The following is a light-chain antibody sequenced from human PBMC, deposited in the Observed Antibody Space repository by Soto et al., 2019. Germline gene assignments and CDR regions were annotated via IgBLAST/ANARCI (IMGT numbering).Light chain of an antibody. CDR3: SSYGGSHNFGV. J-gene: IGLJ3*02. CDR1: SSDVGSYNY. V-gene: IGLV2-8*01. Sequence: QSALTQPPSASGSPGQSVTISCTGTSSDVGSYNYVSWYQQHPGKAPKLMIYEVSKRPSGVPDRFSGSKSGNTASLTVSELQAEDEADYYCSSYGGSHNFGVFGGGTKLTVL. CDR2: EVS.